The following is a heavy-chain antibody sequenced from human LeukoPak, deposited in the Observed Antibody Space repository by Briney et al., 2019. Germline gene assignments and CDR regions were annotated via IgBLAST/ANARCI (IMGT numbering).Heavy chain of an antibody. CDR3: ARDPYSGNYGNYYYYYMDV. CDR2: ISSSGSTI. CDR1: GFTFSSYE. V-gene: IGHV3-48*03. Sequence: GGSLRLSCAASGFTFSSYEMNWVRQAPGKGLEWVSYISSSGSTIYYADSVKGRSTISRDNAKNSLYLQMNSLGPEDTAVYYCARDPYSGNYGNYYYYYMDVWGKGTTVTISS. D-gene: IGHD1-26*01. J-gene: IGHJ6*03.